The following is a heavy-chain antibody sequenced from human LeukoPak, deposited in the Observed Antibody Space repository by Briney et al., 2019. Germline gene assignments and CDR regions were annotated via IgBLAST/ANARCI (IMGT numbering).Heavy chain of an antibody. D-gene: IGHD6-6*01. CDR3: AKGQERTRLAARPSALDF. V-gene: IGHV3-23*01. CDR2: INDSGDST. J-gene: IGHJ4*02. Sequence: PGGSLRLSCAASGFTFSSYGMSWVRQAPGKGLEWVSAINDSGDSTYYADSVKGRFTISRDNSKNTLYLQVNALRAEDTAIYYCAKGQERTRLAARPSALDFWGQGTLVTVSS. CDR1: GFTFSSYG.